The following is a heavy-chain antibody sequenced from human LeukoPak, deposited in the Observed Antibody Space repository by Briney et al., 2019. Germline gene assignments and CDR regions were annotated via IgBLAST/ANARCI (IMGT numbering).Heavy chain of an antibody. Sequence: SETLSLTCAVSGYSISSGYYWGWIRQPPGKGLEWIGSIFHSGSTYYNPSLKSRVTISIVASKNQFSLKLSSVTAADTAVYYCARAPFIQSDFGGTFDYWGQGTLVTVSS. CDR2: IFHSGST. CDR3: ARAPFIQSDFGGTFDY. V-gene: IGHV4-38-2*01. D-gene: IGHD4-23*01. CDR1: GYSISSGYY. J-gene: IGHJ4*02.